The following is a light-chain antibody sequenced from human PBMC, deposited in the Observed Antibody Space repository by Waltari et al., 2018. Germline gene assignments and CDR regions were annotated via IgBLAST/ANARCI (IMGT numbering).Light chain of an antibody. CDR1: QSVSSS. V-gene: IGKV3-11*01. J-gene: IGKJ4*01. CDR3: QQRSAWPT. Sequence: EIVLTQSPATLSLSPGERATLSCRASQSVSSSLGWYQQKPGQAPRLLIYDASNRATGIPARFSGSWSGTYFTLTISSLEPEDFAIYYCQQRSAWPTFGGGTKVEIK. CDR2: DAS.